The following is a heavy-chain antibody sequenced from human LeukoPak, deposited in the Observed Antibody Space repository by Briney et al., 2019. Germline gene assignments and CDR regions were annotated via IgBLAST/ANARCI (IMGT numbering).Heavy chain of an antibody. J-gene: IGHJ3*02. CDR1: GFTFSSYS. V-gene: IGHV3-21*01. Sequence: GGSLRLSCAASGFTFSSYSMNWVRQAPGKGLEWVSSISSSSSYINYADSVKGRFTISRDNAKNSLYLQMNSLRAEDTAVYYCARVVVDYGDYGGAFDIWGQGTMVTVSS. CDR3: ARVVVDYGDYGGAFDI. D-gene: IGHD4-17*01. CDR2: ISSSSSYI.